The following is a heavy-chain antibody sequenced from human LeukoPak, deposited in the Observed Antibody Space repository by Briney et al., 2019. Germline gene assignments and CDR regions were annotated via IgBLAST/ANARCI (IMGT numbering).Heavy chain of an antibody. CDR3: AREVATILDY. J-gene: IGHJ4*02. D-gene: IGHD5-24*01. CDR2: IRYDGSNK. CDR1: GFTFSSYG. Sequence: GGSLRLSFAASGFTFSSYGMHWVRQAPGKGLEWVAFIRYDGSNKYYADSVKGRFTISRDNSKNTLYLQMNSLRAEDTAVYYCAREVATILDYWGQGTLVTVSS. V-gene: IGHV3-30*02.